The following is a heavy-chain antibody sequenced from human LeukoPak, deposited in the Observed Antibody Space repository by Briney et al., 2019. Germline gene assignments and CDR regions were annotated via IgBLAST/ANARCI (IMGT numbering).Heavy chain of an antibody. Sequence: GASVKVSCKASGYTFTSYAMHWVRQAPGQRLEWMGWINAGNGNTKYSQEFQGRVTITRDTSASTAYMELSSLRSEDMAVYYCARSEPSGYGSYDFDYWGQGTLVTVSS. CDR3: ARSEPSGYGSYDFDY. J-gene: IGHJ4*02. CDR2: INAGNGNT. CDR1: GYTFTSYA. D-gene: IGHD5-12*01. V-gene: IGHV1-3*03.